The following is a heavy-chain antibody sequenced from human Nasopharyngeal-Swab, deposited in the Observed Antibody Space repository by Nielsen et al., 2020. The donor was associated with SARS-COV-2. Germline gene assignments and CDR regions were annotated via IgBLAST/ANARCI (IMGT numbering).Heavy chain of an antibody. CDR2: IYPDDSDT. CDR3: ARLRGSAFYYYYSDV. D-gene: IGHD2-15*01. Sequence: GESLKISCKGSGYSFTTFWITWVRQMPGKGLEWMGIIYPDDSDTRYSPSFQGQVTFSVDKSTSTAYLQWSSLKASDTAMYYCARLRGSAFYYYYSDVWGKGTTVTVSS. V-gene: IGHV5-51*01. J-gene: IGHJ6*03. CDR1: GYSFTTFW.